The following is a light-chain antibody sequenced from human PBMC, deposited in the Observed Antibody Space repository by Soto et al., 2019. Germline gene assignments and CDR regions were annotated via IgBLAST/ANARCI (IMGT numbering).Light chain of an antibody. J-gene: IGKJ5*01. CDR1: QSISNY. Sequence: DIQMTQSPSSLSASVGARVTITCRASQSISNYLSWYPQKPGQAPNLLIYASSLQSGVPSRFSGSGAVTDLTLTIGCLQPEYFPTYYCQQSYTPPFTFGQGTQLEIK. CDR3: QQSYTPPFT. V-gene: IGKV1-39*01. CDR2: AS.